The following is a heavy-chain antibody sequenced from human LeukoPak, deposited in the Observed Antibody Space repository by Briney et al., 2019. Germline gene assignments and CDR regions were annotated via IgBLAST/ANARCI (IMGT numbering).Heavy chain of an antibody. CDR2: IRNDRIT. CDR1: GLPYSDAW. CDR3: TWMATIFTVDY. D-gene: IGHD5-12*01. J-gene: IGHJ4*02. V-gene: IGHV3-15*01. Sequence: GGPLRLSCVLSGLPYSDAWMSWPPHAPGKGLEWVDSIRNDRITDYAAPVQGRFSISRDNSKNTFYLQMNSLRTGDAGMYFCTWMATIFTVDYWGQGTLVTVSS.